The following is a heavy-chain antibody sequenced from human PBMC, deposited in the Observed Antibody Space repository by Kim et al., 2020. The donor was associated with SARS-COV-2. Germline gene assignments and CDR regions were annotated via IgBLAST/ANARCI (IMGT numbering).Heavy chain of an antibody. CDR1: GFTFTSSA. Sequence: SVKVSCKASGFTFTSSAVQWVRQARGQRLEWIGWIVVGSGNTNYAQKFQERVTITRDMSTSTAYMELSSLRSEDTAVYYCAAGGGGYSPHYYGMDVWGQGTTVTVSS. V-gene: IGHV1-58*01. CDR3: AAGGGGYSPHYYGMDV. CDR2: IVVGSGNT. J-gene: IGHJ6*02. D-gene: IGHD5-18*01.